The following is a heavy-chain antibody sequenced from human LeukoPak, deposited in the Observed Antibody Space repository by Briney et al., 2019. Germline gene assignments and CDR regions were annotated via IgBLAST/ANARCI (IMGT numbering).Heavy chain of an antibody. CDR1: GYIFTGYY. J-gene: IGHJ6*03. Sequence: EASVKVSCKASGYIFTGYYMHWVRQAPGQGLEWMGWINPNSGDTNYAQKFQGRVTMTRDTSISTAYMELSSLRSEDTAVYYCARGGNWNSGYYYYYMDVWGKGTTVTVSS. CDR2: INPNSGDT. D-gene: IGHD1-7*01. V-gene: IGHV1-2*02. CDR3: ARGGNWNSGYYYYYMDV.